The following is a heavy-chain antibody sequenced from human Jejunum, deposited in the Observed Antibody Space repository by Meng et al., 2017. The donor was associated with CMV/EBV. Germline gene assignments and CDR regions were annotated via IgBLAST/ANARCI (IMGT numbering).Heavy chain of an antibody. CDR2: IRVYNGNT. CDR3: ARRTHLWLGGTYCYYFDY. V-gene: IGHV1-18*01. CDR1: LTGEG. D-gene: IGHD3-10*01. J-gene: IGHJ4*02. Sequence: LTGEGSRGVRQDTGKGPEWMEWIRVYNGNTKVAQKLEGRFTMTKDTSTRTAYMVRTRLRSDDTAGYYCARRTHLWLGGTYCYYFDYWGQGTLVTVSS.